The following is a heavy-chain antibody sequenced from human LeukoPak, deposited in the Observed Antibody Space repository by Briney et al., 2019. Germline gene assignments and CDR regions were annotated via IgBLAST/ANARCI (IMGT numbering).Heavy chain of an antibody. CDR3: ARVQWLVWSDWFDP. Sequence: PSETLSLTCTVSGGSISSRSYYWGWIRQPPGKGLEWIGSIYYSGSTYYNPSLKSRVTISVDTSKNQFSLKLSSVTAADTAVYYCARVQWLVWSDWFDPWGQGTLVTVSS. J-gene: IGHJ5*02. V-gene: IGHV4-39*07. CDR1: GGSISSRSYY. D-gene: IGHD6-19*01. CDR2: IYYSGST.